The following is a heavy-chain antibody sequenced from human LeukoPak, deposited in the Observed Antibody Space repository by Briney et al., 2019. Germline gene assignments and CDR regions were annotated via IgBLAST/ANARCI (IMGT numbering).Heavy chain of an antibody. CDR3: ARDLGSSGWNLDY. D-gene: IGHD6-19*01. Sequence: ASVKVSCKASGYTFTGYYMHWVRQAPGQGLEWMGWINPNSGGTNYAQKFQGRVTMTRDTSISTAYMELSRLRSDGTAVYYCARDLGSSGWNLDYWGQGTLVTVSS. CDR1: GYTFTGYY. CDR2: INPNSGGT. J-gene: IGHJ4*02. V-gene: IGHV1-2*02.